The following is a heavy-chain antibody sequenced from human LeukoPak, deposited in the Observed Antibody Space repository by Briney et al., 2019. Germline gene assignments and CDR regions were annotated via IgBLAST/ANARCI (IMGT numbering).Heavy chain of an antibody. Sequence: PSETLSLTCSVSGGSISSYYWNWIRQPPGKGLEWIGYIYYTGRTNYNPSLKTRVTISVDTSKDQFSLKLSSVTAADTAVYYCARVLLWFGDLRDYAMDVWGQGTTVTVSS. CDR1: GGSISSYY. V-gene: IGHV4-59*08. D-gene: IGHD3-10*01. J-gene: IGHJ6*02. CDR3: ARVLLWFGDLRDYAMDV. CDR2: IYYTGRT.